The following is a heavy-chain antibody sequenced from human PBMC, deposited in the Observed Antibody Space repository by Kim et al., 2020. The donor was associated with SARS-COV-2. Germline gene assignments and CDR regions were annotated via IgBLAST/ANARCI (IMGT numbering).Heavy chain of an antibody. V-gene: IGHV3-7*03. CDR1: GFPFRSSW. J-gene: IGHJ4*02. CDR2: INQDGSEK. Sequence: GGSLRLSCAASGFPFRSSWMSWVRQAPGKGLEWVATINQDGSEKFYVDSVKGRFTISRDNAKKSLFLQMDTLRVEDTAVYYCARDFDYWGQGTMVTVSS. CDR3: ARDFDY.